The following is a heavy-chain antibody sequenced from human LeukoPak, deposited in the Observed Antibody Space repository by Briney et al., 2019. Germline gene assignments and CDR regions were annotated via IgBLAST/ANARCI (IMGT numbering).Heavy chain of an antibody. Sequence: PGGSLRLSCAASGFTFSRFSMHWVRQVPGKGLVWVSRISADGSSTNYADSVKGRFTISRDNSKNMLSLQMSSLRAEDTAVYYCAQSGGMDVWGQGTTVTVSS. V-gene: IGHV3-74*01. CDR3: AQSGGMDV. CDR1: GFTFSRFS. CDR2: ISADGSST. J-gene: IGHJ6*02.